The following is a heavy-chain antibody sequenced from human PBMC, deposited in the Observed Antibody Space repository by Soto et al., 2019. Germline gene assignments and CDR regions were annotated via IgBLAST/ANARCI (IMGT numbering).Heavy chain of an antibody. CDR1: GGSVSSGYYY. V-gene: IGHV4-61*01. J-gene: IGHJ4*02. D-gene: IGHD1-26*01. CDR2: IYYSGST. CDR3: ARVAISGSYEYFDY. Sequence: QVQLQESGPGLVKPSETLSLTCTVSGGSVSSGYYYWSWIRQPPGKGLEWIGYIYYSGSTNYNPSPKSRVTISVDTSKKQFSLKLSSVTAADTAVYYCARVAISGSYEYFDYWGQGTLVNVSS.